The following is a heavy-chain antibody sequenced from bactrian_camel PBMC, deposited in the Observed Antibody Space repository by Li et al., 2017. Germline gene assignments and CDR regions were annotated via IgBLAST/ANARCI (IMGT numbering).Heavy chain of an antibody. CDR2: INGAST. CDR3: AADVLPSRVAADAVVLFRN. CDR1: GYNFRTCK. D-gene: IGHD7*01. Sequence: HVQLVESGGASVQAGGSLKLSCVASGYNFRTCKMAWYRQAPGKERELVSSINGASTSYADSVLGRFTISQDNAKNTLYLQMNSLKLEDTAMYYCAADVLPSRVAADAVVLFRNRGQGTQVTVS. J-gene: IGHJ4*01. V-gene: IGHV3S53*01.